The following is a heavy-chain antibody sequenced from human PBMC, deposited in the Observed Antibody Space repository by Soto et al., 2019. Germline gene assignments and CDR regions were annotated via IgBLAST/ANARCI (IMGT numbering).Heavy chain of an antibody. Sequence: PSETLSLTCAVYGGSFSGYYCSWIRQPPGKGLEWIGEINHSGSTNYNPSLKSRVTISVDTSKNQFSLKLSSVTAADTAVYYCARGASYDSSGYPRGHNWFDPWGQGTLVTVSS. CDR3: ARGASYDSSGYPRGHNWFDP. CDR2: INHSGST. CDR1: GGSFSGYY. D-gene: IGHD3-22*01. V-gene: IGHV4-34*01. J-gene: IGHJ5*02.